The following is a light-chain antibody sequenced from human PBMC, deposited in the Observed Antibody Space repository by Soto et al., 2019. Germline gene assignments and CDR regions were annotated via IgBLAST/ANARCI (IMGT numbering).Light chain of an antibody. J-gene: IGKJ1*01. CDR1: QRVSSD. CDR3: HQRSNWPRT. V-gene: IGKV3-11*01. CDR2: DAS. Sequence: EIVLTQSPANLSLSPGERATLSCRASQRVSSDLAWYQHKPGQAPRLVIYDASKRAIGIPARFSGSGYGTDFTLTISSLESEDFAVYYCHQRSNWPRTFGQGTKVDIK.